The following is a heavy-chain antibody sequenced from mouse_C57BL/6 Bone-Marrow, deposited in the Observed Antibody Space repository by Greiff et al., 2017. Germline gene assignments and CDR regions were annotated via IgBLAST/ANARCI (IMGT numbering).Heavy chain of an antibody. CDR1: GYTFTDYY. CDR3: AAYYYGSSYFDY. Sequence: QVQLKQSGAELVRPGASVKLSCKASGYTFTDYYINWVKQRPGQGLEWIARIYPGSGNTYYNEKFKGKATLTAEKSSSTAYMQLSSLTSEDSAVYFCAAYYYGSSYFDYWGQGTTLTVSS. D-gene: IGHD1-1*01. J-gene: IGHJ2*01. CDR2: IYPGSGNT. V-gene: IGHV1-76*01.